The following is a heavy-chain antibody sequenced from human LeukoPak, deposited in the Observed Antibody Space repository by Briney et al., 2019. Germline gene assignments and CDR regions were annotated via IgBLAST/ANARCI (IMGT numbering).Heavy chain of an antibody. CDR2: ISGSGGST. CDR3: AKDPRGLSNAFDI. Sequence: GGSLRLSCAASGFTFSSYAMSWVRQAPGKGLEWVSAISGSGGSTYYADSAKGRFTISRDNSKNTLYLQMNSLRAEDTAVYYCAKDPRGLSNAFDIWGQGTMVTVSS. V-gene: IGHV3-23*01. J-gene: IGHJ3*02. CDR1: GFTFSSYA. D-gene: IGHD3-16*02.